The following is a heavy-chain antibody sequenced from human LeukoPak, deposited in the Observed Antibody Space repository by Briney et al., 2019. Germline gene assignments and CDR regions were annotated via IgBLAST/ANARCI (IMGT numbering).Heavy chain of an antibody. CDR1: GFIVXTNY. J-gene: IGHJ4*02. CDR3: ARDSYGDANFDS. D-gene: IGHD4-17*01. Sequence: SGFIVXTNYMTWVRQAPGRGLEWVSFIYADGNTYYSDSVKGGFTISRDICKKGGYLQRNSMRAEDTAVYYCARDSYGDANFDSWGQGTLVTVSS. CDR2: IYADGNT. V-gene: IGHV3-53*01.